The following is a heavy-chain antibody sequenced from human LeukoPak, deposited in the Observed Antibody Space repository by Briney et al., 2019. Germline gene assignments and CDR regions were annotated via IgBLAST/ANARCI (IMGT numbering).Heavy chain of an antibody. D-gene: IGHD3-9*01. CDR3: ARSGILTGYAHNY. CDR2: INPNSGDT. Sequence: ASVKVSCKASGYIFTGYYMHWVRQAPGQGLEWMGWINPNSGDTNYAQKFQGRVTISVDTSKNQFSLKLSSVTAADTAVYYCARSGILTGYAHNYWGQGTLVTVSS. V-gene: IGHV1-2*02. CDR1: GYIFTGYY. J-gene: IGHJ4*02.